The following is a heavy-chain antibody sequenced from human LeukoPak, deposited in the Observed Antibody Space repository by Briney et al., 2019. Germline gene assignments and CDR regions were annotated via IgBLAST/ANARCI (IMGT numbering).Heavy chain of an antibody. D-gene: IGHD3-9*01. V-gene: IGHV3-21*01. CDR3: ARLYDILTGAFDY. CDR2: ISSSSSYI. Sequence: GGSLRLSCAASGFTFTSYSMNWVRQAPGKGLEWVSSISSSSSYIYYADSVKGRFTISRDNAKNSLYLQMSSLRAEDTAIYYCARLYDILTGAFDYWGQGTMVTVSS. CDR1: GFTFTSYS. J-gene: IGHJ4*02.